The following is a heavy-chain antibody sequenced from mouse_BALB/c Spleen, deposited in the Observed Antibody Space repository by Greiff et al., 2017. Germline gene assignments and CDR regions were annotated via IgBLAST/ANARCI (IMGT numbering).Heavy chain of an antibody. J-gene: IGHJ2*01. CDR2: ISSGGGST. V-gene: IGHV5-12-2*01. CDR3: ARRWGSGYFDY. Sequence: EVKLEESGGGLVKPGGSLKLSCAASGFTFSSYAMSWVRQTPEKRLEWVASISSGGGSTYYPDTVKGRFTISRDNAKNTLYLQMSSLKSEDTAMYYCARRWGSGYFDYWGQGTTLTVSS. CDR1: GFTFSSYA. D-gene: IGHD1-1*02.